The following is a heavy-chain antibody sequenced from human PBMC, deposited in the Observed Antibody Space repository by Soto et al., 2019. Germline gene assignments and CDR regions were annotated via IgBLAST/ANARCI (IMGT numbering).Heavy chain of an antibody. J-gene: IGHJ6*02. Sequence: GGSLRLSCAASGFTFSSYSMNWVRQAPGKGLEWVSSISSSSSYIYYADSVKGRFTISRDNAKNSLYLQMNSLRAEDTAVYYCATRIAARATFYYYYGMDVWGQGTTVTV. D-gene: IGHD6-6*01. V-gene: IGHV3-21*01. CDR1: GFTFSSYS. CDR2: ISSSSSYI. CDR3: ATRIAARATFYYYYGMDV.